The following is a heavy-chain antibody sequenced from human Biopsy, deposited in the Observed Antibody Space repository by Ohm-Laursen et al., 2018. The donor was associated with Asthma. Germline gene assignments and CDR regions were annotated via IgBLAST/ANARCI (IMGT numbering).Heavy chain of an antibody. J-gene: IGHJ6*02. CDR1: RGYVRSFDHH. D-gene: IGHD4-17*01. CDR3: ARVASYGDIYFAIDV. Sequence: SQTLSLTCTVSRGYVRSFDHHWAWIRQPPGKGLEWIGSGFYSGTTHYSPSLARRVSISVDTSRNQFSMTLRSVTAADSVVYFCARVASYGDIYFAIDVWGPGTTVSVS. V-gene: IGHV4-30-4*01. CDR2: GFYSGTT.